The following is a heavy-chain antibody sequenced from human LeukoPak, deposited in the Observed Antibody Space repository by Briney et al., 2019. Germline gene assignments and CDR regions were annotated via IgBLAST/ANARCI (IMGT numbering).Heavy chain of an antibody. V-gene: IGHV3-21*01. CDR1: GFTFSIYT. Sequence: GGSLRLSCVASGFTFSIYTMCWVRQAPGKGLEWVSSITSSSSSIYSADSVKGRLTISRDNAKNSLYLEMNSLRAEDTAVYYCALEAFDIWGQGTMVTVSS. D-gene: IGHD1-1*01. CDR3: ALEAFDI. CDR2: ITSSSSSI. J-gene: IGHJ3*02.